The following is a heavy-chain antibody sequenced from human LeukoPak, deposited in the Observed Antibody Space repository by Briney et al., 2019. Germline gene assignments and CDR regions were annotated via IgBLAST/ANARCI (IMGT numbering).Heavy chain of an antibody. CDR3: ARGARYASGSYYSEIDY. D-gene: IGHD3-10*01. CDR1: GLTFSSYS. V-gene: IGHV3-48*02. Sequence: GGSLRLSCEASGLTFSSYSMNWVRQAPDKGLEWVSYISSSSSTTYYADSVKGRFTISRDNAKNSLYLQMNSLRDEDTAVYYCARGARYASGSYYSEIDYWGQGTLVTVSS. CDR2: ISSSSSTT. J-gene: IGHJ4*02.